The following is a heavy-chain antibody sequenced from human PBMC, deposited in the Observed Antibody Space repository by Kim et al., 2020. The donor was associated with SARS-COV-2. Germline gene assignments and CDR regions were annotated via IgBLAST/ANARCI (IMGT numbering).Heavy chain of an antibody. J-gene: IGHJ6*02. CDR1: GFTFSSYW. D-gene: IGHD3-10*01. Sequence: GGSLRLSCAASGFTFSSYWMHWVRQAPGKGLVWVSRINSDGSSTSYADSVKGRFTISRDNAKNTLYLQMNSLRAEDTAVYYCAREYYYGSGSLGDYYYYYGMDVWGQGTTVTVSS. V-gene: IGHV3-74*01. CDR2: INSDGSST. CDR3: AREYYYGSGSLGDYYYYYGMDV.